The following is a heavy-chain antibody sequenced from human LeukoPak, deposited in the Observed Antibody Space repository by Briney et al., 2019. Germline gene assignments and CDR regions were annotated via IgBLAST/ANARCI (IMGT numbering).Heavy chain of an antibody. D-gene: IGHD6-19*01. CDR2: ISYDGSNK. CDR3: AKEGSSGWFMWGSLDY. V-gene: IGHV3-30*18. CDR1: GFTFSSYG. J-gene: IGHJ4*02. Sequence: GGSLRLSCAASGFTFSSYGMHWVRQAPGKGLEWVAVISYDGSNKYYADSVKGRFTISRDNSKNTLYLQMNSLRAEDTAVYYCAKEGSSGWFMWGSLDYWGQGTLVTVSS.